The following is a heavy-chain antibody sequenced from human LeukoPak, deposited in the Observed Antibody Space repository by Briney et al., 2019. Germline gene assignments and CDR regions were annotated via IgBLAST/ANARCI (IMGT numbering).Heavy chain of an antibody. Sequence: GGSLRLSCAASGFTFSNYAMNWVRQAPGKGLEWVSVISGSGVDTDYADSVKGRFTISRDNSKNTLYLQMNSLRAEDTAVYYCAKDEPFQLDYWGQGTLVTVSS. CDR3: AKDEPFQLDY. CDR2: ISGSGVDT. J-gene: IGHJ4*02. V-gene: IGHV3-23*01. CDR1: GFTFSNYA.